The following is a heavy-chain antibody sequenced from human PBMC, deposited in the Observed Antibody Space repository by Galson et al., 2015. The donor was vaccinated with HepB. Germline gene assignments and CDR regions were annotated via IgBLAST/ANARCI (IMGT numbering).Heavy chain of an antibody. CDR2: ISYSGVT. CDR3: ARLRGDTGAFEI. J-gene: IGHJ3*02. Sequence: ETLSLTCTVSGGSISSSAFYWAWIRQPPAKGLEWIGSISYSGVTYYNPSLKSRVILSVDTSKNQFSLRLTSVTAADTAVYYCARLRGDTGAFEIWGQGTMVTVSA. V-gene: IGHV4-39*01. CDR1: GGSISSSAFY. D-gene: IGHD2-21*01.